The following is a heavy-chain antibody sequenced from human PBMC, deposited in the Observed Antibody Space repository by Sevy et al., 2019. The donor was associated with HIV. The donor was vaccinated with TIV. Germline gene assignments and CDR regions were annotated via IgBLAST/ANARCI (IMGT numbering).Heavy chain of an antibody. CDR1: GFSLSSNGVS. Sequence: SGPTLVNPTQTLTLTCTFSGFSLSSNGVSVAWIRQPPGKALEWLALIDSNDEKRYSPSLKSRLTITNDTSKNQVLLTLTSMDAVDTATYCCAHRQQQQLGYWGQGTLVTVSS. D-gene: IGHD6-13*01. CDR2: IDSNDEK. V-gene: IGHV2-5*01. J-gene: IGHJ4*02. CDR3: AHRQQQQLGY.